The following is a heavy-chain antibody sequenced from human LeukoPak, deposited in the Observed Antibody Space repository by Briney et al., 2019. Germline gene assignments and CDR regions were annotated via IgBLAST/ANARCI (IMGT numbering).Heavy chain of an antibody. D-gene: IGHD2-2*01. Sequence: PSETLSLTCTVSGGSISSSSYYWGWIRQPPGKGLEWIGSIYYSGSTYCNPSLKSRVTISVDTSKNQFSLKLSSVTAADTAVYYCARLPLYCSSTSCYPRSYYYYYMDVWGKGTTVTVSS. V-gene: IGHV4-39*01. CDR1: GGSISSSSYY. CDR3: ARLPLYCSSTSCYPRSYYYYYMDV. CDR2: IYYSGST. J-gene: IGHJ6*03.